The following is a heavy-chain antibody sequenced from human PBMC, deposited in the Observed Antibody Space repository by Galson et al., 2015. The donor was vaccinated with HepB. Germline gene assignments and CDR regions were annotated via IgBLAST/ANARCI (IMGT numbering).Heavy chain of an antibody. V-gene: IGHV1-3*01. Sequence: SVKVSCKASGYTFTNYAIHWVRQAPGQRLEWMGWINGGNGNTKYSQQFQGRITITRDTSATTTYMELSSLRSEDTAVYCCARDHCSSTSCYFDASDIWGQGTMVTVSS. D-gene: IGHD2-2*01. CDR1: GYTFTNYA. CDR3: ARDHCSSTSCYFDASDI. J-gene: IGHJ3*02. CDR2: INGGNGNT.